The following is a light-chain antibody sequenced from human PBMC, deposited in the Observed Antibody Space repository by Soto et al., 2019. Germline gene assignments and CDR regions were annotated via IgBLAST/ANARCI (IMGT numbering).Light chain of an antibody. J-gene: IGKJ2*01. Sequence: DIVMTQSPDSLAVSLGERATINCKSSQSVLYSSNNNNYLAWYQQKPGQPPKLLIYWSSTRESGVPDRFSGSWSGTDFTLTISSLQAEDVAVYYCQQYCSTPYTFGQGTKLEIK. CDR1: QSVLYSSNNNNY. CDR2: WSS. CDR3: QQYCSTPYT. V-gene: IGKV4-1*01.